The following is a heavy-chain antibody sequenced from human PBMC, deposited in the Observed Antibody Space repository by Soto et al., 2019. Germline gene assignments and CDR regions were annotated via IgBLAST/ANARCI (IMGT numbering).Heavy chain of an antibody. CDR3: AKTNTVTAISEDYYYYYGMDG. D-gene: IGHD4-17*01. CDR2: ISGSGGST. V-gene: IGHV3-23*01. J-gene: IGHJ6*02. CDR1: GFTFSSYA. Sequence: GGSLRLSCAASGFTFSSYAMSWVRQAPGKGLEWASAISGSGGSTYYADSVKGRFTISRDNSKNTLYLQMNSLRAEDTAVYYCAKTNTVTAISEDYYYYYGMDGWGQGTTVTVSS.